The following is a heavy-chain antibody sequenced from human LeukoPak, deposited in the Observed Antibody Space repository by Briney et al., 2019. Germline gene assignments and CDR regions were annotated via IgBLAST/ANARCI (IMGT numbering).Heavy chain of an antibody. CDR3: ASYYGSGTYSGYVDY. CDR1: GGSLNNYH. CDR2: IDHSGST. V-gene: IGHV4-59*07. D-gene: IGHD3-10*01. Sequence: SDTLSLTCALSGGSLNNYHWSWVRQPPGKGLERIGCIDHSGSTNYNTSLNSRVTMSVDTSKNQFSLRLSSVTAADTAVYYCASYYGSGTYSGYVDYWGQGTLVTV. J-gene: IGHJ4*02.